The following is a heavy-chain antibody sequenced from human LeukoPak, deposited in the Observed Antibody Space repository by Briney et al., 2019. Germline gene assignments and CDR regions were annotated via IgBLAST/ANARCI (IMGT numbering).Heavy chain of an antibody. D-gene: IGHD2-15*01. J-gene: IGHJ4*02. CDR2: INPDESTK. V-gene: IGHV3-7*03. CDR1: GFTFSSSW. Sequence: PGGSLRLSCVASGFTFSSSWMSWVRKAPGGGLEFVANINPDESTKNYVDSVKGRFTISRDNAKNSLYLQMNSLRAEDTAVYYCARQLGYCSDGSCYFPYWGQGTLVTVSS. CDR3: ARQLGYCSDGSCYFPY.